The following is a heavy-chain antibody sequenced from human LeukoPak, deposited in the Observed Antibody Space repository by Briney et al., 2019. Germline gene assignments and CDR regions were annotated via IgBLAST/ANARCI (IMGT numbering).Heavy chain of an antibody. V-gene: IGHV1-18*01. Sequence: ASVKVSCKASGYSYTRLGVAWVMQAPGQGLESMGWISAYNDYTRYAQKFQGRVTVTSDPATNTAYMELRSLRSDDTAVYYCARRTNYDILTGYSARGYYFDYWGQGTLVTVSA. D-gene: IGHD3-9*01. J-gene: IGHJ4*02. CDR1: GYSYTRLG. CDR2: ISAYNDYT. CDR3: ARRTNYDILTGYSARGYYFDY.